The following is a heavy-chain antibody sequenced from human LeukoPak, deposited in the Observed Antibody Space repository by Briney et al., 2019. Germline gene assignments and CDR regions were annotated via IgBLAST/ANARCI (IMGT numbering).Heavy chain of an antibody. Sequence: SETLSLTCTVSGGSISSYYWSWIRQPAGKGLEWIGRIYTSGSTNCNPSLKSRVTMSVDTSKNQFSLKLSSVTAADTAVYYCARGRDYYYDSSGPFDYWGQGTLVTVSS. CDR2: IYTSGST. D-gene: IGHD3-22*01. CDR1: GGSISSYY. V-gene: IGHV4-4*07. CDR3: ARGRDYYYDSSGPFDY. J-gene: IGHJ4*02.